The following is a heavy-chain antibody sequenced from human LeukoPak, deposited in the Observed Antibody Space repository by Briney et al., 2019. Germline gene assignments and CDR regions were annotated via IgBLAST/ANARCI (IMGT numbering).Heavy chain of an antibody. D-gene: IGHD5-24*01. CDR3: AKDSSRWLQSYFDY. Sequence: PGGSLRLSCAASGFTFDDYAMHWVRQAPGKGLERVSLISGDGGSTYYADSVKGRFTISRDNSKNSLYLQMNSLRTEDTALYYCAKDSSRWLQSYFDYWGQGTLVTVSS. J-gene: IGHJ4*02. V-gene: IGHV3-43*02. CDR1: GFTFDDYA. CDR2: ISGDGGST.